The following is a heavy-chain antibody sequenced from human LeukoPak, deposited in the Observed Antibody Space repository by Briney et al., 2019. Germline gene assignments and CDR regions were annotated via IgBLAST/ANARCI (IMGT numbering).Heavy chain of an antibody. V-gene: IGHV4-34*01. CDR1: GGSFSDYY. Sequence: SETLSLTCAVYGGSFSDYYWSWIRQPPGKGLQWIGEINHSGSTNYNSSLKSRVTISVDTSKNQFSLKLNSVTAADTAVYYCARVLGYSYPDAFDIWGQGTMVTVSS. CDR3: ARVLGYSYPDAFDI. J-gene: IGHJ3*02. CDR2: INHSGST. D-gene: IGHD5-18*01.